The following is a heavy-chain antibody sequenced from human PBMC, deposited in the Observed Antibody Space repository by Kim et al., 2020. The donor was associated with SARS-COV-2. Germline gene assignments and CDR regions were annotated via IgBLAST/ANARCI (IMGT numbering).Heavy chain of an antibody. CDR1: GLTFSSYA. Sequence: GGSLRLSCAASGLTFSSYAMSWVRQAPGKGLEWVSAISGSGGNTYYADSVKGRFTISRDNSKNTLFLLMNSLRAEDTAVYYCAKDRLPSSTWYGGIDYWGQGTLVTVSS. CDR3: AKDRLPSSTWYGGIDY. CDR2: ISGSGGNT. D-gene: IGHD6-13*01. V-gene: IGHV3-23*01. J-gene: IGHJ4*02.